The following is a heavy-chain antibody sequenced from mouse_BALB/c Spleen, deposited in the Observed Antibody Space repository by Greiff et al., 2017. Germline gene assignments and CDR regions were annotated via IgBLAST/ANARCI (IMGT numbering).Heavy chain of an antibody. D-gene: IGHD1-1*01. Sequence: VQLQQSGPGLVQPSQSLSITCTVSGFSLTSYGVHWVRQSPGKGLEWLGVIWSGGSTDYNAAFISRLSISKDNSKSQVFFKMNSLQANDTAIYFCVSLRSFAYWGQGTLVTVSA. CDR1: GFSLTSYG. CDR2: IWSGGST. CDR3: VSLRSFAY. V-gene: IGHV2-2*02. J-gene: IGHJ3*01.